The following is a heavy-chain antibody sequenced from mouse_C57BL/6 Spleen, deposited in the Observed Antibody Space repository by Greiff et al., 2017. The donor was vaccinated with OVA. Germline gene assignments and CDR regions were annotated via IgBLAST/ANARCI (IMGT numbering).Heavy chain of an antibody. CDR3: ARGDDYAMDY. V-gene: IGHV1-80*01. J-gene: IGHJ4*01. CDR2: IYPGDGDT. Sequence: VQLKESGAELVKPGASVKISCKASGYAFSSYWMNWVKQRPGKGLEWIGQIYPGDGDTNYNGKFKGKATLTADKSSSTAYMQLSSLTSEDSAVYFCARGDDYAMDYWGQGTSVTVSS. CDR1: GYAFSSYW.